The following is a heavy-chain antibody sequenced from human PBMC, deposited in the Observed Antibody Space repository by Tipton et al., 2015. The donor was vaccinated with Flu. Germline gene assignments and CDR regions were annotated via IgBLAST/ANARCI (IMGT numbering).Heavy chain of an antibody. J-gene: IGHJ4*02. D-gene: IGHD1-1*01. V-gene: IGHV3-7*01. CDR1: GFAFSDCW. Sequence: SLRLSCAASGFAFSDCWMTWVRQAPGKGLEWVANIRQDGNEIYYVDSVKGRFTISRDNAQNSLSLQMNSLRAEDTAVYYCARDYWRIDYWGQGTLVTVSS. CDR2: IRQDGNEI. CDR3: ARDYWRIDY.